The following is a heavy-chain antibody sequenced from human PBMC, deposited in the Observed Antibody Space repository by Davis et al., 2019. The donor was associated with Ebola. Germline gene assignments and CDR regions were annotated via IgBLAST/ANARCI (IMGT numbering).Heavy chain of an antibody. CDR3: ARHVGFYDFWSGYYDYYYYGMDV. V-gene: IGHV4-59*08. J-gene: IGHJ6*02. CDR1: GGSISSYY. D-gene: IGHD3-3*01. CDR2: IYYSGST. Sequence: SETLSLTCTVSGGSISSYYWSWIRQPPGKGLEWIGYIYYSGSTNYNPSLKSRVTISVDKSKNQFSLKLSSVTAADTAVYYCARHVGFYDFWSGYYDYYYYGMDVWGQGTTVTVSS.